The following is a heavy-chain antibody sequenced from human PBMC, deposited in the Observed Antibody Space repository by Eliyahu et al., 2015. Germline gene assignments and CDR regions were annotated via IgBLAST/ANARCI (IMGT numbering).Heavy chain of an antibody. CDR2: IKDGGIT. D-gene: IGHD6-19*01. CDR3: AKGWSGAVAGT. J-gene: IGHJ5*02. CDR1: GGSFSGYY. V-gene: IGHV4-34*01. Sequence: QVQLQQWXAGLLKPSETLSLTXAGXGGSFSGYYXSWIXQPPGKGLEXIGEIKDGGITNYNPSLKSRVTISADTSRDQFSLRLTSVTAADTAVYYCAKGWSGAVAGTWGQGTLVTVSS.